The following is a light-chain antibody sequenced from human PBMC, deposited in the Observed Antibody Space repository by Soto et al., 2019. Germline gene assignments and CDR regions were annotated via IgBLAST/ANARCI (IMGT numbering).Light chain of an antibody. CDR3: CTSYEGAGKYV. CDR1: SSDVGAYNL. Sequence: QSVLTQPASVSGSPGQPVTISCTGTSSDVGAYNLVSWYQQYPGKAPKLMIYEVSNRPSGVSNRFSGSKSGNTASLTISGIQAEDEADYYCCTSYEGAGKYVFGIGPQVTVL. V-gene: IGLV2-14*01. CDR2: EVS. J-gene: IGLJ1*01.